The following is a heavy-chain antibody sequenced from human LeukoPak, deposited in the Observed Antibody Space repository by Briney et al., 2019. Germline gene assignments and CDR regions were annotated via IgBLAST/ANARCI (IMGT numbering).Heavy chain of an antibody. CDR3: VNLGYSD. J-gene: IGHJ4*02. D-gene: IGHD5-12*01. V-gene: IGHV3-7*01. Sequence: GGSLRLSCEASGFSFSAAWMTWVRQAPGKGLEWVATIKNDGSDKYYVDSVKGRFTLSRDNAKNSVYLQMNSLRVEDTAVYYCVNLGYSDGGQGTLVTVAS. CDR1: GFSFSAAW. CDR2: IKNDGSDK.